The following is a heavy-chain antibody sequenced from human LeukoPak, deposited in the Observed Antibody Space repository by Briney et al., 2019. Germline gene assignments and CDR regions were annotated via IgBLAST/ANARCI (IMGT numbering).Heavy chain of an antibody. Sequence: GGSLKLSCAASGFIFSDSSMYWVRQASGKGLEWVGRVRTKVNSYATAYAASVKGRFTISRDDSKNTAYLQMNSLKTEDTAVYYCTRPGSMTTETHYGMDVWGQGTTVTVSS. J-gene: IGHJ6*02. CDR2: VRTKVNSYAT. V-gene: IGHV3-73*01. CDR1: GFIFSDSS. D-gene: IGHD4-17*01. CDR3: TRPGSMTTETHYGMDV.